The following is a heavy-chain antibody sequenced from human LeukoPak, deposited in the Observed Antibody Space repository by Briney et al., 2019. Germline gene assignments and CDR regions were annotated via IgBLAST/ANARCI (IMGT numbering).Heavy chain of an antibody. V-gene: IGHV7-4-1*02. CDR1: GYSFTNYA. D-gene: IGHD3-16*02. CDR2: IHPSTGNP. J-gene: IGHJ4*02. Sequence: ASVKVSCKASGYSFTNYAMNWVRQAPGQGLEWMGWIHPSTGNPTYAQGFTGRFVFSLDTSVSTAYLQISSLKAEDTAVYYCARDGANTFGGVIVTQNFDYWGQGTLVTVSS. CDR3: ARDGANTFGGVIVTQNFDY.